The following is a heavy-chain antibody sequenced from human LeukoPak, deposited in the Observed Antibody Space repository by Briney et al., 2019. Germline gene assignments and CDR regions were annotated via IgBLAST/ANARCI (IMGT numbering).Heavy chain of an antibody. CDR3: ARDHPDYSSRGSGVDY. CDR2: ISSSSSTI. J-gene: IGHJ4*02. CDR1: GFTFSSYS. D-gene: IGHD6-13*01. V-gene: IGHV3-48*01. Sequence: PGGSLRLSCAASGFTFSSYSMNGVRQAPGKGLEWVSYISSSSSTIYYADSVKGRFTISRDNAKNSLYLQMNSLRAEDTAVYYCARDHPDYSSRGSGVDYWGQGTLVTVSS.